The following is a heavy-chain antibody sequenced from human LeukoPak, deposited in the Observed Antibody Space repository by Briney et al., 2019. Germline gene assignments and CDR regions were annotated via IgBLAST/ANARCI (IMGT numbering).Heavy chain of an antibody. CDR2: IYSSGST. CDR3: ARGRLDDNFYYFDL. CDR1: GGSISSYY. V-gene: IGHV4-4*07. J-gene: IGHJ4*02. Sequence: PSETLSLTCTVSGGSISSYYWTWMRQPAGKGLEWIGRIYSSGSTNYNPSLKSRVSISIDMSKNQFSLKLSSVTAADTAVYYCARGRLDDNFYYFDLWGQGTLVTVSS. D-gene: IGHD3-22*01.